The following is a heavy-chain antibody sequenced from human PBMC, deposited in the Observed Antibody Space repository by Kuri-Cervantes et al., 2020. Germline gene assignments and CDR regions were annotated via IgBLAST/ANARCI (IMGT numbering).Heavy chain of an antibody. CDR3: ARDGRDSSGYYYGEFDY. D-gene: IGHD3-22*01. CDR2: IIPIFGTP. J-gene: IGHJ4*02. CDR1: GGTFNSYA. V-gene: IGHV1-69*05. Sequence: SVKVSCKASGGTFNSYAINWVRQAPGQGLEWVGGIIPIFGTPNFIQKLQGRVTITTDESTSTAYMELSSLRSEDTAVYYCARDGRDSSGYYYGEFDYWGQGTLVTVSS.